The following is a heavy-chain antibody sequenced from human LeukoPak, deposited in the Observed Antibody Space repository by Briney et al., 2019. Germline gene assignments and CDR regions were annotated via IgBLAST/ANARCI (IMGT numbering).Heavy chain of an antibody. CDR3: ARDPVGGSTIFDS. Sequence: SQTLSLTCAISGDSVSSDSAAWNWIRQSPSRGLEWLARTYYRSKWYYDYALAVKSRITINPDTSKNQFSLQSNSVTPEDTAVYFCARDPVGGSTIFDSWGQGTLVTVSS. D-gene: IGHD1-26*01. CDR2: TYYRSKWYY. V-gene: IGHV6-1*01. CDR1: GDSVSSDSAA. J-gene: IGHJ4*02.